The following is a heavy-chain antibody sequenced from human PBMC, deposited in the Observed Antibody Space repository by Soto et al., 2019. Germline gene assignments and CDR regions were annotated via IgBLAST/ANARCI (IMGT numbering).Heavy chain of an antibody. J-gene: IGHJ4*02. CDR1: GGSISSYY. V-gene: IGHV4-59*01. CDR3: ARTRGAAPDY. Sequence: PSETLSLTCTVSGGSISSYYWSWIRQPPGKGLEWIGYIYYSGSTNYNPSLKSRVTISVDTSKNQFSLKLSSVTAADTAVYYCARTRGAAPDYWGQGTLVTASS. CDR2: IYYSGST. D-gene: IGHD3-16*01.